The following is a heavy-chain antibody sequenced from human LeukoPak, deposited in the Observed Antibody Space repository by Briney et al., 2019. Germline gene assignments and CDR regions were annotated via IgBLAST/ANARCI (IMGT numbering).Heavy chain of an antibody. Sequence: SETLSLTCGVSGYSNRSGYYWGWIRQPPGKGLEWIGSMYHSGNTNYNPSLKSRVTISVDTSKNQFSLKLSSVTAADTAVYYCARWYSSSGYFDYWGQGTLVTVSS. D-gene: IGHD6-13*01. V-gene: IGHV4-38-2*01. CDR1: GYSNRSGYY. CDR3: ARWYSSSGYFDY. CDR2: MYHSGNT. J-gene: IGHJ4*02.